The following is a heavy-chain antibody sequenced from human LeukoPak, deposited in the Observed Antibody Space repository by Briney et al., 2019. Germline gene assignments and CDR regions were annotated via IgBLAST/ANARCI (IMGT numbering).Heavy chain of an antibody. CDR2: IDISGGST. Sequence: GGSLRLSCAASGFAFSSHAMCWVRQAPGKGLEWVSSIDISGGSTYYPASAEGRFTISRDNSKNTLYLQMNGLRVEDTALYYCANEVRPNDSWGQGTLVTVSS. CDR3: ANEVRPNDS. CDR1: GFAFSSHA. D-gene: IGHD1-1*01. J-gene: IGHJ4*02. V-gene: IGHV3-23*01.